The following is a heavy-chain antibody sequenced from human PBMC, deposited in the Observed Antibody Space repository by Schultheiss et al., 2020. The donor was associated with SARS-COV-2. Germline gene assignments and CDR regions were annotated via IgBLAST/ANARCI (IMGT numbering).Heavy chain of an antibody. V-gene: IGHV4-30-4*07. CDR2: IYNSGST. Sequence: SQTLSLTCAVSGGSISSGDSSWSWIRQPPGKGLEWIGYIYNSGSTNYNPSLKSRVTISVDKSKNQFSLKLSSVTAADTAVYYCARYPITMMGSYYYYYMDVWGKGTTVTVSS. J-gene: IGHJ6*03. D-gene: IGHD3-22*01. CDR1: GGSISSGDSS. CDR3: ARYPITMMGSYYYYYMDV.